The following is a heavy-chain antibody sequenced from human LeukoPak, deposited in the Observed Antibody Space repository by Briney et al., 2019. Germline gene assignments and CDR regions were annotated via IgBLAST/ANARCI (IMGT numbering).Heavy chain of an antibody. D-gene: IGHD3-22*01. CDR1: GYTFTSYG. Sequence: GASVKVSCKASGYTFTSYGLSWVRRAPGQGLEWMGRISPYNGNTNYSQKFQGRVTITRDTSASTAYMELSSLRSEDTAVYYCAITYYYDSSVDYWGQGTLVTVSS. J-gene: IGHJ4*02. CDR2: ISPYNGNT. V-gene: IGHV1-18*01. CDR3: AITYYYDSSVDY.